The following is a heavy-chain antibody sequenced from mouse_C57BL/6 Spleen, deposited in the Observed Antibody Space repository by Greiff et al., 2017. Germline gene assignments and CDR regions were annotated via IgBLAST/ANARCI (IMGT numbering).Heavy chain of an antibody. Sequence: EVQVVESGGDLVKPGGSLKLSCAASGFTFSSYGMSWVRQTPDKRLEWVATISSGGSYTYYPDSVKGRFTISRDNAKNTLYLQMSSLKSEDTAMYDCARRDDYDDGANYWGQGTLVTVSA. CDR3: ARRDDYDDGANY. CDR2: ISSGGSYT. V-gene: IGHV5-6*01. CDR1: GFTFSSYG. J-gene: IGHJ3*01. D-gene: IGHD2-4*01.